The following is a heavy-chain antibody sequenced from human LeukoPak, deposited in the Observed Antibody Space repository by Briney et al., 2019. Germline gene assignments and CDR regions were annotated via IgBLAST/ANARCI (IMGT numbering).Heavy chain of an antibody. CDR1: GFTFSNAC. CDR2: IKSKTDGGTT. J-gene: IGHJ6*03. V-gene: IGHV3-15*01. D-gene: IGHD3-10*01. Sequence: PGGSLRLSCAASGFTFSNACMSWVRQAPGKGLEWVGRIKSKTDGGTTDYAAPVKGRFTISRDDSKNTLYLQMNSLKTEDTAVYYCTFRDSGSSYYMDVWGKGTTVTVSS. CDR3: TFRDSGSSYYMDV.